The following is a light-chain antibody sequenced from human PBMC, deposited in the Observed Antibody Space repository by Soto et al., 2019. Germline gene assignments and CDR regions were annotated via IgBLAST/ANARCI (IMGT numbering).Light chain of an antibody. CDR1: SSDVGAHNY. CDR2: DVS. Sequence: QSALTQPASVSGSPGQSIAISCTGTSSDVGAHNYVSWYQQHPGKAPKLMIYDVSNRPSGVSTRFSGFKSGNTASLTISGLQAEDEADYYCSSYTTSSTHWVFGGGTKLTVL. V-gene: IGLV2-14*03. J-gene: IGLJ3*02. CDR3: SSYTTSSTHWV.